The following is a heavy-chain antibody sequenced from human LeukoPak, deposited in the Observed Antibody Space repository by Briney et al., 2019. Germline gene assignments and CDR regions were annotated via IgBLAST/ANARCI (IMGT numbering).Heavy chain of an antibody. CDR3: ARGGAVAGRFGY. CDR1: GLTFSDYW. Sequence: GGSLRLSCAASGLTFSDYWMNWVRQAPGKGLEWVANIKQDGSEKYYVDSVKGRFTISGDNAKNSVYLQMNTLRAEDTAVYYCARGGAVAGRFGYWGQGTLVTVSS. CDR2: IKQDGSEK. V-gene: IGHV3-7*03. D-gene: IGHD6-19*01. J-gene: IGHJ4*02.